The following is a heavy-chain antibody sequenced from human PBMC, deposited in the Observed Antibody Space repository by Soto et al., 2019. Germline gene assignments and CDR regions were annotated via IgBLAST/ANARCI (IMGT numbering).Heavy chain of an antibody. Sequence: RLACAGSGFTFGDSYMSWIRQAPGKGLEWLSYISPGSRYPAYADSVKGPFTISRDNAKRSLYLQMMSLTAEDTAIYYCVRGGGFDMRGQGTMAPVSS. CDR1: GFTFGDSY. D-gene: IGHD2-15*01. J-gene: IGHJ3*02. CDR2: ISPGSRYP. CDR3: VRGGGFDM. V-gene: IGHV3-11*06.